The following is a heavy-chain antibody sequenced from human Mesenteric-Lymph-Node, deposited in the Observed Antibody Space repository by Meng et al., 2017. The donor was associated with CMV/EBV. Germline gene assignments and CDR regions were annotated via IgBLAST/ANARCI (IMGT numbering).Heavy chain of an antibody. Sequence: QVQLQHGGAGLLKPSETLSLTCAGNGGSFSGYYWSWIRQPPGKGLEWIGEINHSGSTNYNPSLKSRVTISVDTSKNQFSLKLSSVTAADTAVYYCARHQRWLKSEGGFNYWGQGTLVTVSS. CDR1: GGSFSGYY. D-gene: IGHD4-23*01. J-gene: IGHJ4*02. V-gene: IGHV4-34*01. CDR3: ARHQRWLKSEGGFNY. CDR2: INHSGST.